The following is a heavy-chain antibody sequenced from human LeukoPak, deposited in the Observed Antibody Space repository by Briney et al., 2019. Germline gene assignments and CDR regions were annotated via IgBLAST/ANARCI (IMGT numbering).Heavy chain of an antibody. Sequence: ASVKVSCKASGYTFTSYGISWVRQAPGQGLEWMGWISAYNGNTNYAQKLQGRVTMTTDTSTSTAYMELRSLRSDDTAVYYCARDVHYYGSSGPDAFDIWGQGTMVTVSS. D-gene: IGHD3-22*01. V-gene: IGHV1-18*01. CDR3: ARDVHYYGSSGPDAFDI. CDR1: GYTFTSYG. J-gene: IGHJ3*02. CDR2: ISAYNGNT.